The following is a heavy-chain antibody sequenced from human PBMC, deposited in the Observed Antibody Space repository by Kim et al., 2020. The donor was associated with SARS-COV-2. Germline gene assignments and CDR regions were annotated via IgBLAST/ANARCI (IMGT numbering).Heavy chain of an antibody. CDR1: GFTFSSYS. CDR3: ARHDSGYSSRQDDY. J-gene: IGHJ4*02. Sequence: GGSLRLSCAASGFTFSSYSMNWVRQAPGKGLEWVSSISSSSSYIYYADSVKGRFTISRDNAKNSLYLQMNSLRAEDTAVYYCARHDSGYSSRQDDYWGQGTLVTVSS. V-gene: IGHV3-21*01. D-gene: IGHD6-13*01. CDR2: ISSSSSYI.